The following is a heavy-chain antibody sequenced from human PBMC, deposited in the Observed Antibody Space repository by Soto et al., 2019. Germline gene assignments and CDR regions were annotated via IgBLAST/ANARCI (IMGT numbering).Heavy chain of an antibody. Sequence: GGSLRLSCAASGFTFSSYGMHWVRQAPGKGLEWVAVISYDGSNKYYADSVKGRFTISRDNSKNTLYLQVNSLRAEDTAVYYCAKDVGVRGYYYGMDVWGQGTTVTVSS. D-gene: IGHD3-10*01. CDR2: ISYDGSNK. CDR1: GFTFSSYG. CDR3: AKDVGVRGYYYGMDV. V-gene: IGHV3-30*18. J-gene: IGHJ6*02.